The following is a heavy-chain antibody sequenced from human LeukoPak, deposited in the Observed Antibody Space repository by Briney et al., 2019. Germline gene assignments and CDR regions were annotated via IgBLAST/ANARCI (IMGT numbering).Heavy chain of an antibody. Sequence: SETLSLTCTVSGGSISSSSYYWGGIRQPPGKGLEWIGSIYYSGSTYYNPSLKSRVTISVDTSKNQFSLKLSSVTAADTAVYYCARRPAAGGFDYWGQGTLVTVSS. J-gene: IGHJ4*02. CDR1: GGSISSSSYY. V-gene: IGHV4-39*01. CDR2: IYYSGST. CDR3: ARRPAAGGFDY. D-gene: IGHD6-13*01.